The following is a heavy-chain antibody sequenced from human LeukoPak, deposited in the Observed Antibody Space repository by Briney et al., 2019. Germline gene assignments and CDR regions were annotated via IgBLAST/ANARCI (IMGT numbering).Heavy chain of an antibody. CDR1: GFTFGDHS. Sequence: GGSLRLSCTASGFTFGDHSVSWSRQAPGKGLEWEGFIRSKAYGGTAEYAASVKGRFTISRDDSKSVAYLRMDSLKTEDTAVYYCTREIRYFDWFQADYWGQGTLVTVSS. J-gene: IGHJ4*02. V-gene: IGHV3-49*03. CDR2: IRSKAYGGTA. D-gene: IGHD3-9*01. CDR3: TREIRYFDWFQADY.